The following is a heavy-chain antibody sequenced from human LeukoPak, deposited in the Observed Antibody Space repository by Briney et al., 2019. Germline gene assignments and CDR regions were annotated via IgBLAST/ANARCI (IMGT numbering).Heavy chain of an antibody. CDR1: GGSFRSYY. Sequence: PWETLSLTCTASGGSFRSYYWSWIRQPPGKALEWIGHIFYTGSTTYTPSLKTRLTISLDTTKNQFSLKLSAVTAADTAVYYCARHVGFETYPLDYWGQGTLVTVSS. CDR2: IFYTGST. CDR3: ARHVGFETYPLDY. J-gene: IGHJ4*02. D-gene: IGHD1-26*01. V-gene: IGHV4-59*08.